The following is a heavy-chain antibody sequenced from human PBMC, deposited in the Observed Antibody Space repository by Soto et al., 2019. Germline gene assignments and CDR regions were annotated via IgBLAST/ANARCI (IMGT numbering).Heavy chain of an antibody. J-gene: IGHJ3*02. V-gene: IGHV1-69*08. CDR1: GGTFSSYT. CDR2: IIPILGIA. Sequence: QVQLVQSGAEVKKPGSSVKVSCKASGGTFSSYTISWVRQAPGQGLEWMGRIIPILGIANYAQKFQGRVTITADKSTSTAYMELSSLRSEDTAVYYCAREAAAVPGSLDIWGQGTMVTVSS. D-gene: IGHD6-13*01. CDR3: AREAAAVPGSLDI.